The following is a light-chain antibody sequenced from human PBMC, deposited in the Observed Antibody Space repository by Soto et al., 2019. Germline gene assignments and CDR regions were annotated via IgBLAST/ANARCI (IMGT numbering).Light chain of an antibody. V-gene: IGKV3-15*01. J-gene: IGKJ1*01. CDR2: RAS. CDR3: LQYHNLWA. CDR1: QNIYSN. Sequence: IVMKQSRATLSVSPGERVTLSCRASQNIYSNISWYQQRPGQAPRLLIYRASTRATGVPARFSGSGSGTDFTLTISSLQSEDFTVYSCLQYHNLWAFGQGTKADIK.